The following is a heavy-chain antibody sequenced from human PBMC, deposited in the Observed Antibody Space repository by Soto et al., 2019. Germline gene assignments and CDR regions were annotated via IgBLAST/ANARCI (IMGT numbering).Heavy chain of an antibody. CDR1: GFTFSRFP. D-gene: IGHD3-22*01. Sequence: QVQLVESGGGVVQPGRSLRLSCAASGFTFSRFPMHWVRQAPDKGLYWVAVVSYYGNDKYYADSVKGRFTISRDNSKNTLYLQMNCLRGEDTAVYYCASTNLHYYDSSGYSFDSWGQGTLVTVSS. J-gene: IGHJ4*02. CDR3: ASTNLHYYDSSGYSFDS. CDR2: VSYYGNDK. V-gene: IGHV3-30-3*01.